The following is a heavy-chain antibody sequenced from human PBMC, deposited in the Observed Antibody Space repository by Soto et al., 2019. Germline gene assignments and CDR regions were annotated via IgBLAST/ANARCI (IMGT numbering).Heavy chain of an antibody. CDR2: IWYDGSNK. CDR1: GFTFSSYG. J-gene: IGHJ6*02. Sequence: GGSLRLSCAASGFTFSSYGMHWVRQAPGKGLEWVAVIWYDGSNKYYADSVKGRFTISRDNSKNTLYLQMNSLRAEDTAVYYCARDHSGDTAMGPAIMYYYYYGMDVWGQGTTVTVSS. D-gene: IGHD5-18*01. CDR3: ARDHSGDTAMGPAIMYYYYYGMDV. V-gene: IGHV3-33*01.